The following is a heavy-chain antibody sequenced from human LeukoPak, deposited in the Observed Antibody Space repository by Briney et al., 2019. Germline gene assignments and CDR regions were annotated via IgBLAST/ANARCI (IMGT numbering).Heavy chain of an antibody. CDR3: ARGSFGFGESDV. CDR2: IYYSGST. J-gene: IGHJ6*04. Sequence: SETLSLTCTVSGGSISSYYWSWIRQPPGKGLEWIGYIYYSGSTNYNPSLKSRVTISVDTSKNQFSLKLSSVTAADTAVYYCARGSFGFGESDVWGKGTTVTVSS. CDR1: GGSISSYY. D-gene: IGHD3-10*01. V-gene: IGHV4-59*01.